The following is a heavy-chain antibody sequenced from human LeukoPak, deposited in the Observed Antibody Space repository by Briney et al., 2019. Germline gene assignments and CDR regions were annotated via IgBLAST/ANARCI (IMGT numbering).Heavy chain of an antibody. CDR1: GGTFSSYA. V-gene: IGHV1-69*05. Sequence: SVKVSCKASGGTFSSYAISWVRQAPGQGLEWMGGIIPIFGTANYAQKFQGRATITTDESTSTAYMELSSLRSEDTAVYYCATGLGYSSGWYQFHYFDYWGQGTLVTVSS. CDR3: ATGLGYSSGWYQFHYFDY. CDR2: IIPIFGTA. D-gene: IGHD6-19*01. J-gene: IGHJ4*02.